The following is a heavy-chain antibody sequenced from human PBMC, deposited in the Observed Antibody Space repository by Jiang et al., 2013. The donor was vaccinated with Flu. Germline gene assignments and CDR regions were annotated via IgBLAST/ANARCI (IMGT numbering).Heavy chain of an antibody. Sequence: VQLLESGGGLVQPGGSLRLSCVASGFTFRSYAMSWVRQAPGKGLEWVSAISGSGGRTYYADSVKGRFTISRDNSKNTLYLQMSSLRAEDTAVYYCAKDYDFWSGYYDYWGQGTLVT. J-gene: IGHJ4*02. V-gene: IGHV3-23*01. CDR3: AKDYDFWSGYYDY. D-gene: IGHD3-3*01. CDR2: ISGSGGRT. CDR1: GFTFRSYA.